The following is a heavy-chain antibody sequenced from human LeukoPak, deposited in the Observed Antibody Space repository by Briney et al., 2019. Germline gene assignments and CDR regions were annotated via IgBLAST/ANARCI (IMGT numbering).Heavy chain of an antibody. CDR1: GFTFSSYA. D-gene: IGHD5-24*01. CDR3: AKDGGRRWLQHYFDY. CDR2: ISGSGGST. V-gene: IGHV3-23*01. Sequence: PGGSLRLSCAASGFTFSSYAMSWVRQAPGKGPEWVSAISGSGGSTYYADSVKGRFTISRDNSKNTLYLQMNSLRAEDTAVYYCAKDGGRRWLQHYFDYWGQGTLVTVSS. J-gene: IGHJ4*02.